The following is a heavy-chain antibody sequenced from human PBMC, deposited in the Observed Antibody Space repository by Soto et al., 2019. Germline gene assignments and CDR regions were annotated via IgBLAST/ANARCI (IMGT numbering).Heavy chain of an antibody. CDR3: ATDLPRIKIAVAVAYY. D-gene: IGHD6-19*01. Sequence: ASVKVSCKVSGYTLTELSMHWVRQAPGKGLEWMGSFDPEDGETIYAQKFQGRVTMTEDTSTDTAYMELSSLRSEDTAVYYCATDLPRIKIAVAVAYYWGQGTLVTVSS. V-gene: IGHV1-24*01. CDR1: GYTLTELS. CDR2: FDPEDGET. J-gene: IGHJ4*02.